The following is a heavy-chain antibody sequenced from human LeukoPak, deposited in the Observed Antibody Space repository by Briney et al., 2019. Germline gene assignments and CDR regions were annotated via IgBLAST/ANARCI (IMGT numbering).Heavy chain of an antibody. CDR1: GFTFSSYW. V-gene: IGHV3-74*01. CDR3: ARDSSDSVFGVVIVPTNMDV. CDR2: INSDGSST. Sequence: PGGSLRLSCAASGFTFSSYWMHWVRQAPGKGLVWVSRINSDGSSTSYADSVKGRFTISRDNAKNTLYLQMNSLRAEDMAVYYCARDSSDSVFGVVIVPTNMDVWGKGTTVTVSS. D-gene: IGHD3-3*01. J-gene: IGHJ6*03.